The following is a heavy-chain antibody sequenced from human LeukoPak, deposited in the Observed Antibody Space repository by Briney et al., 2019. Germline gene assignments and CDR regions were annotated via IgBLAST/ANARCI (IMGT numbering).Heavy chain of an antibody. J-gene: IGHJ3*02. V-gene: IGHV1-2*02. CDR2: INPNSGGP. Sequence: GASVKVSCKASGYTFTGYYMHWVRQAPGQGLEWMGWINPNSGGPNYAQKFQGRVTMTRDTSISTAYMELSRLRSDDTAVYYCARDMGSSFGYSDAFDIWGQGTMVTVSS. D-gene: IGHD6-13*01. CDR1: GYTFTGYY. CDR3: ARDMGSSFGYSDAFDI.